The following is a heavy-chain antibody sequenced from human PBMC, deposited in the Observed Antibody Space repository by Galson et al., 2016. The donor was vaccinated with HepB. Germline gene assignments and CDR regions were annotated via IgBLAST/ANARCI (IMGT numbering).Heavy chain of an antibody. V-gene: IGHV3-21*01. D-gene: IGHD3-3*01. Sequence: SLRLSCAASGFTFRSYSMNWVRQAPGKGLEWVSSITNSASYTYYADSVKGRFTISRDNVKNSLYLRMNSLRAEDTAVYYCARDGAYYDFGSGPNWFDPWGQGTLVTVSS. J-gene: IGHJ5*02. CDR2: ITNSASYT. CDR1: GFTFRSYS. CDR3: ARDGAYYDFGSGPNWFDP.